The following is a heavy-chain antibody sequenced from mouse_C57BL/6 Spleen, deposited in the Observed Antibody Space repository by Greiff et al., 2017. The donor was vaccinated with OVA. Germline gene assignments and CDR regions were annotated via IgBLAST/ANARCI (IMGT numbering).Heavy chain of an antibody. CDR1: GYSITSGYY. J-gene: IGHJ1*03. CDR3: ARGNGYHWYFDV. Sequence: VQLKESGPGLVKPSQSLSLTCSVTGYSITSGYYWHWIRQFPGNKLEWMGYISYDGSNNYNPSLKNRISITRDTSKNQFFLKLNSVTTEDTATYYCARGNGYHWYFDVWGTGTTVTVSS. D-gene: IGHD2-2*01. V-gene: IGHV3-6*01. CDR2: ISYDGSN.